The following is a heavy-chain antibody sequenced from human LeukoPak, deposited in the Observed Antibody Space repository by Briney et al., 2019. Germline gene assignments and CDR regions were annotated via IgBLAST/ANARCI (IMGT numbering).Heavy chain of an antibody. CDR1: GYTFTSYG. CDR3: ARDHGIAVAATLHWFDP. D-gene: IGHD6-19*01. J-gene: IGHJ5*02. CDR2: ISAYNGNT. Sequence: GASVKVSCKASGYTFTSYGISWVRQAPGQGLEWMGWISAYNGNTNYAQKLQGRVTMTTDTSTSTAYMELRRLRSDDTAVYYCARDHGIAVAATLHWFDPWGQGTLITVSS. V-gene: IGHV1-18*01.